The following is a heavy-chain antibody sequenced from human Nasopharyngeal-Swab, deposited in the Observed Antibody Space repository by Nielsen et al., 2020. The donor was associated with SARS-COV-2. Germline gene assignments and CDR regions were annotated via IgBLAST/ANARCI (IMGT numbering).Heavy chain of an antibody. V-gene: IGHV1-69*04. Sequence: SVKVSCKASGGTFSSYAISWVRQAPGQGLEWMGRIIPILGIANYAQKFQGRVTITADKSTSTAYMELSSLRSEDTAVYYCARGGVPGYYYYYYMDVWGKGTTVTVSS. J-gene: IGHJ6*03. CDR1: GGTFSSYA. CDR2: IIPILGIA. D-gene: IGHD3-10*01. CDR3: ARGGVPGYYYYYYMDV.